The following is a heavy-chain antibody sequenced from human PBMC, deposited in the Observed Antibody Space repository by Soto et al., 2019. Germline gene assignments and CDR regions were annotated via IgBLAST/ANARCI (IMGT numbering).Heavy chain of an antibody. D-gene: IGHD6-19*01. CDR3: ARDYRSEVGGKAVAGKDYYYYYMDV. Sequence: QVQLVQSGAEVKKPGSSVKVSCKASGGTFSSYTISWVRQAPGQGLEWMGRIIPILGIANYAQKFQGRVTITAAKSTSTAYMEEGSVRCEDTAVYYCARDYRSEVGGKAVAGKDYYYYYMDVWGKGTTVTVSS. CDR1: GGTFSSYT. J-gene: IGHJ6*03. V-gene: IGHV1-69*08. CDR2: IIPILGIA.